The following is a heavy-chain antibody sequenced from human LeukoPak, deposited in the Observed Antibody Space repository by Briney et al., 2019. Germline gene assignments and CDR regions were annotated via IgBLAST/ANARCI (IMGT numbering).Heavy chain of an antibody. V-gene: IGHV3-66*02. Sequence: GGSLRLSCVASGFSVSTNFMSWVRQAPGKGLEWVSSFYRGGSTYYGDSVKGRFTTSRDHSMNTVYLQMNSLRAEDTAVYYCARYYDSSGYTQGASDIWGQGTMVTVS. D-gene: IGHD3-22*01. CDR2: FYRGGST. CDR1: GFSVSTNF. J-gene: IGHJ3*02. CDR3: ARYYDSSGYTQGASDI.